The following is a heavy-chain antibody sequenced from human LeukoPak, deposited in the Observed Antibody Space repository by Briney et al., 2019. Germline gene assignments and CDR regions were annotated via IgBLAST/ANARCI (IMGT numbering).Heavy chain of an antibody. CDR2: IYTSGST. D-gene: IGHD6-13*01. V-gene: IGHV4-4*07. CDR3: ARDSSRSFDY. J-gene: IGHJ4*02. Sequence: SETLSLTCTVSGGSISSYYWSWIRQPARKRLEWIGRIYTSGSTNYNPTLKSRVTISVDTSKNQFSLQVSAVSAADTAGYYCARDSSRSFDYGGQGTLVTVSS. CDR1: GGSISSYY.